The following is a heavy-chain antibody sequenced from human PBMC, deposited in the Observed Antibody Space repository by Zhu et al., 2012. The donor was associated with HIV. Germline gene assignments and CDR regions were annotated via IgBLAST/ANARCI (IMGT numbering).Heavy chain of an antibody. CDR3: ARSRQRWLQYYHYGMDV. CDR1: DGSIRSHY. Sequence: QVQLQESGPGLVKPSGTLSLTCTVSDGSIRSHYWSWIRQPPGKGLEWIGDIYHSGSTNYNPSLKSRVTISVDTSKNQFSLKVRSVTAADTAVYYCARSRQRWLQYYHYGMDVWGQGDHGHRLL. CDR2: IYHSGST. V-gene: IGHV4-59*11. J-gene: IGHJ6*02. D-gene: IGHD5-24*01.